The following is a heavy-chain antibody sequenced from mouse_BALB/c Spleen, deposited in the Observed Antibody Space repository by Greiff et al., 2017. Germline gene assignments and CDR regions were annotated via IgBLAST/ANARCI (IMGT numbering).Heavy chain of an antibody. V-gene: IGHV1S137*01. CDR2: ISTYYGDA. CDR3: ARDHYGSSPYAMDY. J-gene: IGHJ4*01. Sequence: VQGVESGAELVRPGVSVKISCKGSGYTFTDYAMHWVKQSHAKSLEWIGVISTYYGDASYNQKFKGKATMTVDKSSSTAYMELARLTSEDSAIYYCARDHYGSSPYAMDYWGQGTSVTVSS. D-gene: IGHD1-1*01. CDR1: GYTFTDYA.